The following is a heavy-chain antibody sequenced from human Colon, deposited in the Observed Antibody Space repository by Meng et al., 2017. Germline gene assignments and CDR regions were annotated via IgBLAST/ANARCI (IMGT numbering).Heavy chain of an antibody. V-gene: IGHV3-23*01. J-gene: IGHJ4*02. CDR3: ARITSSASDH. Sequence: GGSLRLSWVGSGFTFSNHGMSWDRQAPRKGLEWVSAVGGGGDTTYYADSAKGRFTISRDNSKNTMYLQMNNLRAEDAAVYSCARITSSASDHWGQGTMVTVSS. CDR1: GFTFSNHG. CDR2: VGGGGDTT.